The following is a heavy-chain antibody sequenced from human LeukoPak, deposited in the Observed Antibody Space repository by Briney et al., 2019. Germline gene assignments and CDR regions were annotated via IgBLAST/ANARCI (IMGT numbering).Heavy chain of an antibody. CDR1: GFTFSSYV. V-gene: IGHV3-64*01. CDR2: IDGNGGST. CDR3: ARDPPTGSGSPYNDYYYGMDV. Sequence: PGESLRLSCAASGFTFSSYVMHWVRQAPGKGLEYVSTIDGNGGSTYYANSVKGRFTISRDNSKNTLNLQMGSLRAEDMAVYYCARDPPTGSGSPYNDYYYGMDVWGQGTTVTVSS. J-gene: IGHJ6*02. D-gene: IGHD3-10*01.